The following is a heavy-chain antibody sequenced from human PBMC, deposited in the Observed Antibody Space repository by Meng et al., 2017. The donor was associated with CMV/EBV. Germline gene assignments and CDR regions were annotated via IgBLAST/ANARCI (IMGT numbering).Heavy chain of an antibody. CDR3: AREGRTHYYDSSGYYYVDNWFDP. CDR1: GFTFSDYY. Sequence: GESLKISCAASGFTFSDYYMSWIRQAPGKGLEWVSYISSSGSTIYYADSVKGRFTISRDNAKNSLYLQMNSLRAEDTAVYCCAREGRTHYYDSSGYYYVDNWFDPWGQGTLVTVSS. CDR2: ISSSGSTI. D-gene: IGHD3-22*01. J-gene: IGHJ5*02. V-gene: IGHV3-11*01.